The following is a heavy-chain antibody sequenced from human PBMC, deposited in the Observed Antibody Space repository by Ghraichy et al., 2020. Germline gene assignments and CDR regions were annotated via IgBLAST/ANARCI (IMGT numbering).Heavy chain of an antibody. CDR3: ARPQWLVINNAFDI. J-gene: IGHJ3*02. CDR1: GFTVSSNY. Sequence: GGSLRLSCAASGFTVSSNYMSWVRQAPGKGLEWVSVIYSGGSTYYADSVKGRFTISRDNSKNTLYLQMNSLRAEDTAVYYCARPQWLVINNAFDIWGQGKMVTVSS. V-gene: IGHV3-53*01. D-gene: IGHD6-19*01. CDR2: IYSGGST.